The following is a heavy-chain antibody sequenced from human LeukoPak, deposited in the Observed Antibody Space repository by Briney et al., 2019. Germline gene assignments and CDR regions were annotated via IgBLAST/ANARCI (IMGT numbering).Heavy chain of an antibody. CDR3: ARGPSGSYHWFDP. D-gene: IGHD3-10*01. Sequence: SETLSLTCTVSGDSMTSTSHFWDWIRQPPGKGLEWIGYIYYRGGTYYNPSLKSRVTISVDTSKNQFSLKLSSVTAADTALYYCARGPSGSYHWFDPGGQGPLVTVSS. V-gene: IGHV4-30-4*08. CDR2: IYYRGGT. J-gene: IGHJ5*02. CDR1: GDSMTSTSHF.